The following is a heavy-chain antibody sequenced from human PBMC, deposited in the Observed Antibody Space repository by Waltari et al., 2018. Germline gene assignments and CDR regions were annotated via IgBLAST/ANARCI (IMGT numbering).Heavy chain of an antibody. CDR3: ARNRGLQQFDY. V-gene: IGHV3-7*01. CDR1: GFTFNSDW. J-gene: IGHJ4*01. Sequence: EVQLVESGGTLVQPGGALRLSCAVSGFTFNSDWMDWVRQAPGKGLEGVVHIKTDGSENNYADSVKGLFPISRDNAKNSLYLQITSLRVEDTAVYYCARNRGLQQFDYWVHGTLVTVSS. CDR2: IKTDGSEN. D-gene: IGHD2-21*01.